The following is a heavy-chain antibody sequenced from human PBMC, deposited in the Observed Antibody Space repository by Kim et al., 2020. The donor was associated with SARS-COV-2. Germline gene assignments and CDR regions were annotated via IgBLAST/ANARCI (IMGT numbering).Heavy chain of an antibody. J-gene: IGHJ4*02. CDR1: GFTFSSYG. CDR3: AKDPGGGYDSVPLHFDY. Sequence: GGSLRLSCAASGFTFSSYGMHWVRQAPGKGLEWVAVISYDGSNKYYADSVKCRFTISRDNSKNTLYLQMNSLRAEDTAVYYCAKDPGGGYDSVPLHFDYWGQGTLVTVSS. CDR2: ISYDGSNK. D-gene: IGHD5-12*01. V-gene: IGHV3-30*18.